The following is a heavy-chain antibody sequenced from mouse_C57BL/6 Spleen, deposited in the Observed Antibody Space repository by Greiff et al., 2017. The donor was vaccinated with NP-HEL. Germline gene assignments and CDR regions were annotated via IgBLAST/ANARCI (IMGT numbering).Heavy chain of an antibody. CDR2: INPNNGGT. V-gene: IGHV1-18*01. J-gene: IGHJ3*01. Sequence: VQLKESGPELVKPGASVKIPCKASGYTFTDYNMDWVKQSHGKSLEWIGDINPNNGGTIYNQKFKGKATLTVDKSSSTAYMELRSLTSEDTAVYYCARHDGYSAWFAYWGQGTLVTVSA. D-gene: IGHD2-3*01. CDR3: ARHDGYSAWFAY. CDR1: GYTFTDYN.